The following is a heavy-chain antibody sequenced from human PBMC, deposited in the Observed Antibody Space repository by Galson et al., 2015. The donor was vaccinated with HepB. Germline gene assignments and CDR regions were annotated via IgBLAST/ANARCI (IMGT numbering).Heavy chain of an antibody. D-gene: IGHD3-10*01. CDR1: GFTFSSYA. CDR3: ARDFGLYYYGSGSYYSLSPPYGMDV. J-gene: IGHJ6*02. CDR2: ISYDGSNK. V-gene: IGHV3-30*04. Sequence: LRLSCAASGFTFSSYAMHWVRQAPGKGLEWVAVISYDGSNKYYADSVKGRFTISRDNSKNTPYLQMNSLRAEDTAVYYCARDFGLYYYGSGSYYSLSPPYGMDVWGQGTTVTVSS.